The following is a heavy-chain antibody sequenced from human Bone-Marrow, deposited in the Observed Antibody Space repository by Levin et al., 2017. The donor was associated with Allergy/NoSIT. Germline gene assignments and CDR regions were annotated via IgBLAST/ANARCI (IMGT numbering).Heavy chain of an antibody. J-gene: IGHJ5*02. V-gene: IGHV3-30*04. CDR1: GFSFSTYA. CDR2: ISYDGTDK. CDR3: ARADGLSVNTPKVTCIDH. Sequence: GGSLRLSCAASGFSFSTYAVHWVRQAPGKGLEWVAVISYDGTDKYYADSVRGRFTISRDNSKNTLSLTMDSLRAEDTAVYYCARADGLSVNTPKVTCIDHWGQGTLVTVSS. D-gene: IGHD5-18*01.